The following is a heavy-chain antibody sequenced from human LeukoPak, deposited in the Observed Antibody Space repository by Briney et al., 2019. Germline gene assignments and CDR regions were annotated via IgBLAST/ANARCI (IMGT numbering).Heavy chain of an antibody. Sequence: GGALRLSCAGSGFTFSRKWMSWVGQARGKGAEGVANIKPDGSEKYYVDSVKGRFTISRDNAKNSLYLQMNSLRADDTAVYYCARVPLGTCYFDSWGQGTLVTVSS. CDR3: ARVPLGTCYFDS. CDR1: GFTFSRKW. D-gene: IGHD1-7*01. J-gene: IGHJ4*02. CDR2: IKPDGSEK. V-gene: IGHV3-7*03.